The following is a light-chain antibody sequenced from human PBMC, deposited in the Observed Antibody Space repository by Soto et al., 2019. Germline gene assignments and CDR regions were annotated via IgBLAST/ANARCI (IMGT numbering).Light chain of an antibody. CDR3: QQFNSYPPT. CDR1: QGISSA. Sequence: AIPLTQSPSSLSASVGDRVTITCRASQGISSALAWYQQKPGKAPKLLIYDASSLEGGVPSRFSGSGSGTDFTLTISSLQPEDFATYYCQQFNSYPPTFGQGTKLEIK. CDR2: DAS. V-gene: IGKV1-13*02. J-gene: IGKJ2*01.